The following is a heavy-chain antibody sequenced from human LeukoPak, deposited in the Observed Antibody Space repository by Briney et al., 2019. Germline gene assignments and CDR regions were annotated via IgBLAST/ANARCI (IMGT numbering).Heavy chain of an antibody. CDR2: ISYDGSNK. V-gene: IGHV3-30*04. D-gene: IGHD3-9*01. Sequence: GGSLRLSCAASGFTFSSYAMHWVRQAPGKGLEGVAVISYDGSNKYYADSVKGRFTISRDNSKNTLYLQMNSLRAEDTAVYYCARGDNYDILTGLDYWGQGTLVTVSS. CDR3: ARGDNYDILTGLDY. CDR1: GFTFSSYA. J-gene: IGHJ4*02.